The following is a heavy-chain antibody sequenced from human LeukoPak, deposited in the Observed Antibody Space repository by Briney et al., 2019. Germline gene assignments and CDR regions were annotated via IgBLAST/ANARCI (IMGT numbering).Heavy chain of an antibody. V-gene: IGHV4-30-2*01. Sequence: SETLSLTCTVSGGSISSGGYYWSWIRQPPGKGLEWIGYIYHSGSTYYNPSLKSRVTISVDRSKNQFSLKLSSVTAADTAVYYCARDGMGVGGVEMATSIDYWGQGTLVTVSS. CDR2: IYHSGST. J-gene: IGHJ4*02. CDR1: GGSISSGGYY. CDR3: ARDGMGVGGVEMATSIDY. D-gene: IGHD5-24*01.